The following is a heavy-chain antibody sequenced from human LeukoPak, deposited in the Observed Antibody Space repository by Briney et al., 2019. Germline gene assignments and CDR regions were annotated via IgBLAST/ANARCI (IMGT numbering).Heavy chain of an antibody. CDR2: ISGSGGST. CDR3: ARAYSSGWYYPDY. CDR1: GFTFSSYA. D-gene: IGHD6-19*01. V-gene: IGHV3-23*01. Sequence: GGSLRLSCAASGFTFSSYAMSWVRQAPGKGLEWVSAISGSGGSTYYADSVKGRFTISRDNSKNTLYLQMNSLRAEDTAVYYCARAYSSGWYYPDYWGQGTLVTVSS. J-gene: IGHJ4*02.